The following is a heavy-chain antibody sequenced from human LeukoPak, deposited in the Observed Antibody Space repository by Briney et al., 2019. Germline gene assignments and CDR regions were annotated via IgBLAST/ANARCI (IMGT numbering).Heavy chain of an antibody. CDR1: EFTFSHYA. CDR3: ARGEYYYDGGY. D-gene: IGHD3-22*01. Sequence: SGGSLRLSCAASEFTFSHYAMHWVRQAPGRGLEWVAIISYDGSNINYADSAKGRFTISRDNSKSTLYLQMNSLETEDTAVYYCARGEYYYDGGYWGQGTLVTVSS. V-gene: IGHV3-30-3*01. J-gene: IGHJ1*01. CDR2: ISYDGSNI.